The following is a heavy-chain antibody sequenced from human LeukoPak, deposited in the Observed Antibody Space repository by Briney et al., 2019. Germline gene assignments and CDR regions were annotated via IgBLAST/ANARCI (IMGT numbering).Heavy chain of an antibody. CDR1: GFTFSGCG. D-gene: IGHD5-18*01. CDR2: IWYDGRDK. V-gene: IGHV3-30*02. CDR3: AKDPYSYGSYFDY. Sequence: GGSLRLXCAASGFTFSGCGMHWVRQAPGKGLEWVAFIWYDGRDKYYVDSVKGRFTISRDNSKNTLYLQMNSLRAEDTAMYYCAKDPYSYGSYFDYWGQGTLVTVSS. J-gene: IGHJ4*02.